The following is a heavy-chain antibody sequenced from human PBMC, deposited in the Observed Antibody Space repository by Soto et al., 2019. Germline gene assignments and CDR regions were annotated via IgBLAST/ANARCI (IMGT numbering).Heavy chain of an antibody. CDR2: ISASNGDT. Sequence: QVQLVQSGPEVKKPGASVKVSCKASGYTFTSHGGSWVRQAPGQGLEWMGWISASNGDTNYAQKLEGRVTVRTDSSPSTADMGLRIVRPEDTAAYYCARMLRGSSFDFYQYIDVWGKGTTVIVS. D-gene: IGHD3-16*01. V-gene: IGHV1-18*01. CDR1: GYTFTSHG. CDR3: ARMLRGSSFDFYQYIDV. J-gene: IGHJ6*03.